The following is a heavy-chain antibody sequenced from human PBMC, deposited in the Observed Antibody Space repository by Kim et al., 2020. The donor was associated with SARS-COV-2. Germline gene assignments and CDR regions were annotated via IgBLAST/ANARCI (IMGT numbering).Heavy chain of an antibody. CDR1: GGSFSGYY. J-gene: IGHJ4*01. CDR2: INHSGST. D-gene: IGHD6-6*01. Sequence: SETLSLTCAVYGGSFSGYYWSWIRQPPGKGLEWIGEINHSGSTNYNPSLKSRVTISVDTSKNQFSLKLSSVTAADTAVYYCARGFRVDIAARRGQFTYWG. V-gene: IGHV4-34*01. CDR3: ARGFRVDIAARRGQFTY.